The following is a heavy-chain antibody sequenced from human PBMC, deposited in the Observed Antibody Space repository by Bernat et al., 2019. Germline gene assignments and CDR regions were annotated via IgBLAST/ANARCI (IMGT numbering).Heavy chain of an antibody. J-gene: IGHJ4*02. V-gene: IGHV3-33*01. CDR2: IWYDGSNK. CDR1: GFTFSSYG. Sequence: QVQLVESGGGVVQPGRSLRLSCAASGFTFSSYGMHWVRQAPDKGLEWVAVIWYDGSNKYYADSVKGRFTISRDNSKNTLYLQMNSLRAEDTAVYYCAREVVATITGAPLFDYWGQGTLVTVSS. D-gene: IGHD5-12*01. CDR3: AREVVATITGAPLFDY.